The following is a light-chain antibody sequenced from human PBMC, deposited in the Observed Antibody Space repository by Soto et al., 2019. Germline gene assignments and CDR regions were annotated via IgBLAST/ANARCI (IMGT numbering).Light chain of an antibody. CDR1: QSVSSN. CDR3: QHYDDWPYT. Sequence: EIVMTQSPATLSVSPGERATLSCRASQSVSSNLAWYQQKPGQAPRLLIYGASTRATGIPVRFSGSGSGTEFTLTISSLQSEDFAIYYCQHYDDWPYTFGQGTKLESK. CDR2: GAS. J-gene: IGKJ2*01. V-gene: IGKV3-15*01.